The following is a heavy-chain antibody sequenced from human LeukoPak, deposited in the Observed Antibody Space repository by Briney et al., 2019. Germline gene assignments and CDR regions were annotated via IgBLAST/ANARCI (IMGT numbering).Heavy chain of an antibody. CDR2: IYYSGST. V-gene: IGHV4-59*01. J-gene: IGHJ4*02. CDR1: GGSISSYY. CDR3: ARDLEYSYGYFDY. Sequence: SETLSLTCTVSGGSISSYYWSWIRQPPGKGLEWIGYIYYSGSTNYNPSLKSRVTISVDTSKNQFSLKLSSVTAADTAVYYCARDLEYSYGYFDYWGRGTLVTVSS. D-gene: IGHD5-18*01.